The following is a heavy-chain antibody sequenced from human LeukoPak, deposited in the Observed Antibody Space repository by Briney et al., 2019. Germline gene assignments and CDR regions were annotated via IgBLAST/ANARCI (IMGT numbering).Heavy chain of an antibody. CDR1: GGSISAYY. CDR3: AGGGGYDYSSP. CDR2: IYYGGTT. D-gene: IGHD5-12*01. Sequence: SETLSLTCSVSGGSISAYYWSWIRQSPGKGLEWIGYIYYGGTTNYNPSLKSRVTISVDTSKNQFSLKLSSVTAADTAVYYCAGGGGYDYSSPWGQGTLVTVSS. V-gene: IGHV4-59*08. J-gene: IGHJ5*02.